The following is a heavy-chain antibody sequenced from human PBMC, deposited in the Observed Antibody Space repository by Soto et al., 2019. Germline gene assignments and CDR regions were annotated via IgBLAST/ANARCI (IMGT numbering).Heavy chain of an antibody. CDR1: GFTFSSYA. Sequence: EVQLLESGGGLVQPGGSLRLSCAASGFTFSSYAMSWVRQAPGKGLEWVSAISGSGGSTYYADSVKGRFTISRDNSKNTLYLQMNSLRAEDTAVYYCAKACVVAAAIWTGFDYWGQGTLVTVSS. CDR3: AKACVVAAAIWTGFDY. D-gene: IGHD2-2*02. J-gene: IGHJ4*02. CDR2: ISGSGGST. V-gene: IGHV3-23*01.